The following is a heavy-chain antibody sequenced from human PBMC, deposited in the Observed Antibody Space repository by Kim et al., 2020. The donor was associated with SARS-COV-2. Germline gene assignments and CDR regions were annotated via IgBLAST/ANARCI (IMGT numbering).Heavy chain of an antibody. CDR3: ARDQHNWNSFDY. CDR2: IWYDGSNK. D-gene: IGHD1-7*01. Sequence: GGSLRLSCAASGFTFSSYGMHWVRQAPGKGLEWVAVIWYDGSNKYYADSVKGRFTISRDNSKNTLYLQMNSLRAEDTAVYYCARDQHNWNSFDYWGQGTLVTVSS. J-gene: IGHJ4*02. CDR1: GFTFSSYG. V-gene: IGHV3-33*01.